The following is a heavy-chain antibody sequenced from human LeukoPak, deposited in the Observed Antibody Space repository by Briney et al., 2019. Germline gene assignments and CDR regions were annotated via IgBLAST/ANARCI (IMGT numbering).Heavy chain of an antibody. CDR2: MYYTGIT. V-gene: IGHV4-59*08. J-gene: IGHJ4*02. D-gene: IGHD3-3*01. CDR1: GGSISSHY. Sequence: SETLSLTCTVSGGSISSHYWSWIRQPPGKGLEWIGYMYYTGITNYNPSLKSRVTISVDTSKNQFSLKLRSVTAADTAVYYCARGSSGTTIYLFDSWGQGTLVTVSS. CDR3: ARGSSGTTIYLFDS.